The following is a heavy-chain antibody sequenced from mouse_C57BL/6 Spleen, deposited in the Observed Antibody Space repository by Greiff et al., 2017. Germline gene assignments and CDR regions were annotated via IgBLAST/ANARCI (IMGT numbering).Heavy chain of an antibody. CDR3: ARTVTGNWDWYFDV. J-gene: IGHJ1*03. V-gene: IGHV1-61*01. Sequence: QVQLQQPGAELVRPGSSVKLSCKASGYTFTSYWMDWVQQRPGQGLEWIGNIYPSDSENHYNQKFEDKATLTVDKSSSTAYMQLSSLTSEDSAVYYCARTVTGNWDWYFDVWGTGTTVTVSS. CDR2: IYPSDSEN. CDR1: GYTFTSYW. D-gene: IGHD4-1*01.